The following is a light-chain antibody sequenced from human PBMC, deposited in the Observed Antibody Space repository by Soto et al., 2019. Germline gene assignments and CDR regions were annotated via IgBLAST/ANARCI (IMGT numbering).Light chain of an antibody. Sequence: EIVLTQSPGTLSLSPGERATLSCRSSQSVSSSYLAWYQQKPGQAPRLLIYDVSSRASGIPGRFRGSGSGNVFTPTISILDPEDFAVYCCQQYGSSPTFGQGTKVEIK. V-gene: IGKV3-20*01. CDR1: QSVSSSY. CDR3: QQYGSSPT. J-gene: IGKJ1*01. CDR2: DVS.